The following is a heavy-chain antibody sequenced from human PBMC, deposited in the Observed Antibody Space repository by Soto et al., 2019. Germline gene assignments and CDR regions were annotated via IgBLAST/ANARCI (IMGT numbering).Heavy chain of an antibody. V-gene: IGHV1-46*03. CDR2: INPSSGST. CDR3: ARDRAPGWAYYYGMDV. Sequence: ASVKVSCKASGNTFTSYYMHWVRRAPGQGLEWMGIINPSSGSTSYAQKFQGRVTMTRDTSTSTVYMELSSLRSEDTAVYYCARDRAPGWAYYYGMDVWGQGTTVTVSS. CDR1: GNTFTSYY. D-gene: IGHD1-26*01. J-gene: IGHJ6*02.